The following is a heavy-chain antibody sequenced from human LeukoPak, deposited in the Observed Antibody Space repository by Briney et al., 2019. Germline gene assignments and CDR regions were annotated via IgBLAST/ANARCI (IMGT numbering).Heavy chain of an antibody. CDR2: ISYDGSNK. Sequence: PGRSLRLSCAASGFTFSSYAMHWVRQAPGKGLEWVAVISYDGSNKYYADSVKGRFTISRDNSKNTLYLQMNSLRAEDTAVYYCARDTPYMVRGPHYGMDVWGQGTTVTVSS. J-gene: IGHJ6*02. CDR3: ARDTPYMVRGPHYGMDV. V-gene: IGHV3-30-3*01. CDR1: GFTFSSYA. D-gene: IGHD3-10*01.